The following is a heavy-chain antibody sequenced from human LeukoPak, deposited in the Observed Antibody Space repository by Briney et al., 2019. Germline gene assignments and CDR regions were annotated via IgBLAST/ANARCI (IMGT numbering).Heavy chain of an antibody. J-gene: IGHJ4*02. CDR2: INHSGST. V-gene: IGHV4-34*01. Sequence: SETLSLTCAVYGGSFSGYYWRWIRQPPGKGLEWIGEINHSGSTNYNPLLKSRATTPEKTPRNHYTLKLSSVTAATRAVFSGARGSPLYYYVRVWGQGTLVTVSS. CDR3: ARGSPLYYYVRV. CDR1: GGSFSGYY. D-gene: IGHD3-10*02.